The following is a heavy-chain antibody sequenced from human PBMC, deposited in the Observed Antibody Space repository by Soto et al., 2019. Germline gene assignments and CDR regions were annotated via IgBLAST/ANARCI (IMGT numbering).Heavy chain of an antibody. CDR3: ARVPFVNFGDSVPFDY. Sequence: VQLLQSGAEVKKPGASVKVSCKTSGFTFTSYDIIWVRQAPGQGLEWLGWVNPNSGNTDYAQKFQGRVTMTRNTSITTAYVELSSLRSEDTAVYYCARVPFVNFGDSVPFDYWGQGTLVTVSS. CDR1: GFTFTSYD. V-gene: IGHV1-8*01. J-gene: IGHJ4*02. D-gene: IGHD4-17*01. CDR2: VNPNSGNT.